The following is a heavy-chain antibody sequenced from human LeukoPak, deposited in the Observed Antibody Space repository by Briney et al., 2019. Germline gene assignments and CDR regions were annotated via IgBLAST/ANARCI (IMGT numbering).Heavy chain of an antibody. CDR1: GGSFSGYY. CDR3: ARHRNSGYHSYGMDV. V-gene: IGHV4-34*01. D-gene: IGHD5-12*01. Sequence: SETLSLTCAVYGGSFSGYYWSWIRQPPGKGLEWIGEINHSGSTNYNPSLKSRVTISVDTSKNQFSLKLSSVTAADTAVYYCARHRNSGYHSYGMDVWGQGTTVTVSS. CDR2: INHSGST. J-gene: IGHJ6*02.